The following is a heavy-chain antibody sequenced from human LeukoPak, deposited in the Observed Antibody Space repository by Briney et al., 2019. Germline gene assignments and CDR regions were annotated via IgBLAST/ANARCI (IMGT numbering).Heavy chain of an antibody. J-gene: IGHJ4*02. CDR1: GVSISSSNSY. CDR2: IYYSGST. Sequence: PSETLSLTCTVSGVSISSSNSYWGWIRQPPGKGLEWIGSIYYSGSTYYNPSLKSRVTISVDTSKNQFSLKLSSVTAADTAVYYCARGLPWYFDYWGQGTLVTVSS. CDR3: ARGLPWYFDY. V-gene: IGHV4-39*01.